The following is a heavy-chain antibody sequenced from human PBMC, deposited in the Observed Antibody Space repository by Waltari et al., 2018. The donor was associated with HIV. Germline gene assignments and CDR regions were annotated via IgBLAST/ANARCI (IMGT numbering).Heavy chain of an antibody. CDR2: IYYSVST. Sequence: QVKLQESGPGLVKPLETLSLTCTVSGGSIGSYYWSWIRQPPGKGLEWIGYIYYSVSTNYNPSLKSRVTISVDTSKNQFSLNLTSVTAADTAVYYCARGGVVTTYDYWGQGTMVTVSS. J-gene: IGHJ4*02. D-gene: IGHD2-21*02. CDR1: GGSIGSYY. CDR3: ARGGVVTTYDY. V-gene: IGHV4-59*01.